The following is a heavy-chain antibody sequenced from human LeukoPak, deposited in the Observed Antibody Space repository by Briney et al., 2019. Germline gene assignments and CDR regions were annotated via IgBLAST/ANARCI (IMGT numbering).Heavy chain of an antibody. D-gene: IGHD2-2*02. J-gene: IGHJ6*02. CDR3: ARQKYQLLYHYYYYGMDV. Sequence: ASVKVSCKASGGTFSSYAISWVRQAPGQGLEWMGWISAYNGNTNYAQKLQGRVTMTTDTSTSTAYMELRSLRSDDTAVYYCARQKYQLLYHYYYYGMDVWGQGTTVTVSS. CDR1: GGTFSSYA. V-gene: IGHV1-18*01. CDR2: ISAYNGNT.